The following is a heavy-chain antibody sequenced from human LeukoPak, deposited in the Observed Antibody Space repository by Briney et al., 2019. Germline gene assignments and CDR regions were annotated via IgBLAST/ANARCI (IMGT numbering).Heavy chain of an antibody. D-gene: IGHD1-1*01. CDR3: ATLQRGYEDY. CDR1: GFTPCKFD. Sequence: GGSLRLSCVASGFTPCKFDMSWVRPAPGKGLEWLSCVTDSGRDKYADSEKRRFTISRDTSKNSLILQMNSLRAEDTAVYYCATLQRGYEDYWGPGTLVTVSS. CDR2: VTDSGRDK. J-gene: IGHJ4*02. V-gene: IGHV3-48*03.